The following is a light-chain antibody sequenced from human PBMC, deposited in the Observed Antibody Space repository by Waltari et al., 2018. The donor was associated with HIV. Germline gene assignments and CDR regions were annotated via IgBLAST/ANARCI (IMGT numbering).Light chain of an antibody. CDR2: EVT. V-gene: IGLV2-8*01. CDR1: SSDVGTYNY. CDR3: SSYAGSNNVV. Sequence: QSALTQPPSASGSAGQSVSISCTGTSSDVGTYNYVSWYRQHPGKAPKLMVYEVTKRPSGVPYRFSGSKSGNTASLTVSGLQAEDEADYYCSSYAGSNNVVFGGGTKLTVL. J-gene: IGLJ2*01.